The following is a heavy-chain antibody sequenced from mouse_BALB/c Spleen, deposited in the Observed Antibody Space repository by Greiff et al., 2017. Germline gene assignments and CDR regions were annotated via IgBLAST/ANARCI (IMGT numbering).Heavy chain of an antibody. CDR2: IDPANGNT. CDR1: GFNIKDTY. D-gene: IGHD1-1*01. Sequence: EVKLVESGAELVKPGASVKLSCTASGFNIKDTYMHWVKQRPEQGLEWIGRIDPANGNTKYDPKFQGKATITADTSSNTAYLQLSSLTSEDTAVYYCVYYGSSTLPFFDYWGQGTTLTVSS. CDR3: VYYGSSTLPFFDY. V-gene: IGHV14-3*02. J-gene: IGHJ2*01.